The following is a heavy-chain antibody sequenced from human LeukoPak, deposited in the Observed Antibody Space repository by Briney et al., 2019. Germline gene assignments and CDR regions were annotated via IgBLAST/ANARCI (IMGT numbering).Heavy chain of an antibody. CDR2: ISSSGSTI. Sequence: GGSLRLSCAASGFTFSSYEMNWVRQAPGKGLEWVSYISSSGSTIYYADSVKGRFTISRDNAKNSLYLQMNSLRAEDTAVYYCARQRIPAAPHAPFYYYYYMDVWGKGTTVTISS. D-gene: IGHD2-2*01. CDR1: GFTFSSYE. V-gene: IGHV3-48*03. CDR3: ARQRIPAAPHAPFYYYYYMDV. J-gene: IGHJ6*03.